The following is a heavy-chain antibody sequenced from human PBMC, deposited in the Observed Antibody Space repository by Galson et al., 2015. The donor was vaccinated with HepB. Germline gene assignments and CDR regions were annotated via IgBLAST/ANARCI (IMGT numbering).Heavy chain of an antibody. Sequence: SETLSLTCAVYGGSFSGYYWSWIRQPPGKGLEWIGEINHSGSTNYNPSLKSRVTISVDTSKNQFSLKLSSVTAADTAVYYCARGRRVVRGVIDYWGQGTLVTVSS. D-gene: IGHD3-10*01. J-gene: IGHJ4*02. CDR2: INHSGST. CDR3: ARGRRVVRGVIDY. CDR1: GGSFSGYY. V-gene: IGHV4-34*01.